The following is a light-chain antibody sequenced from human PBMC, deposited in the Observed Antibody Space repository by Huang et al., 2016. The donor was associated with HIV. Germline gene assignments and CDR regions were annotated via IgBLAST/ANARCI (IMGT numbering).Light chain of an antibody. CDR2: DAS. V-gene: IGKV1-33*01. CDR3: QQYDNLPSLT. CDR1: QDISNY. Sequence: DIQMTQSPSSLSASVGDRVTITCQASQDISNYLNWYQQKPGKAPKLLIYDASNLETGVQERFSGRGSGTEFTFTISSLQPEDIATYYCQQYDNLPSLTFGGGTKVEIK. J-gene: IGKJ4*01.